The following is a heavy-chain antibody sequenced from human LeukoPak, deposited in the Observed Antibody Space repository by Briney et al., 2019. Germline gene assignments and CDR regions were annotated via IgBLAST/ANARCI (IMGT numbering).Heavy chain of an antibody. D-gene: IGHD4-17*01. J-gene: IGHJ5*02. CDR3: ARDLNGDWGWFDP. CDR2: IGSSSSYI. Sequence: GGSLRLSCAASGFTFSSYSMNWVRQAPGKGLEWVSSIGSSSSYIYYADSVKGRFTISRDNAKNSLYLQMNSLRAEDTAVYYCARDLNGDWGWFDPWGQGTLVTVSS. CDR1: GFTFSSYS. V-gene: IGHV3-21*01.